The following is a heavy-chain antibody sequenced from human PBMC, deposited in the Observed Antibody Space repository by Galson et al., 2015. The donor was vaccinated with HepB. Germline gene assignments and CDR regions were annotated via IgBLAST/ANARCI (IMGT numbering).Heavy chain of an antibody. V-gene: IGHV5-10-1*01. CDR3: ARHQYGSGSYGRVDY. J-gene: IGHJ4*02. CDR2: IDPSDSYT. Sequence: QSGAEVKKPGESLRISCKGPGYSFTSYWISWVRQMPGKGLEWMGRIDPSDSYTNYSPSFQGHVTISADKSISTAYLQWSSLKASDTAMYYCARHQYGSGSYGRVDYWGQGTLVTVSS. CDR1: GYSFTSYW. D-gene: IGHD3-10*01.